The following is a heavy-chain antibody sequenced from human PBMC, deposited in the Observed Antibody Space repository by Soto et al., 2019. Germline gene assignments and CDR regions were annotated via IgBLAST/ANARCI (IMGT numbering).Heavy chain of an antibody. Sequence: SVKVSCKASGGTYSSYSISWGRQAPGQGLEWMGGIIPIFGTANYAQKFQGRVTITADESTSTAYMELSSLRSEDTAVYYCASRIAAVCSGSVGHCYGMDFWGQGTTVTVS. D-gene: IGHD6-6*01. CDR2: IIPIFGTA. V-gene: IGHV1-69*13. CDR1: GGTYSSYS. J-gene: IGHJ6*02. CDR3: ASRIAAVCSGSVGHCYGMDF.